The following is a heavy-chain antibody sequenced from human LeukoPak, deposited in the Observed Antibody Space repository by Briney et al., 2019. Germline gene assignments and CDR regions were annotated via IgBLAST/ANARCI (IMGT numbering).Heavy chain of an antibody. CDR2: ISANGDTT. J-gene: IGHJ4*02. Sequence: GGSLRLSCAASGFTFSNYAMNWVRQAPGKGLEWVSGISANGDTTYYVDSVRGRFTISRDNSKNSVFLQMNSLRDADTAVYYCARDSVDSSSWYYFDYWGQGTLVTVSS. D-gene: IGHD6-13*01. V-gene: IGHV3-23*01. CDR3: ARDSVDSSSWYYFDY. CDR1: GFTFSNYA.